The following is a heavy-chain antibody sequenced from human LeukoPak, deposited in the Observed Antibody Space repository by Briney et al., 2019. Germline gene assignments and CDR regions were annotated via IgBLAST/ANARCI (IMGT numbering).Heavy chain of an antibody. CDR1: GFTFSSYA. Sequence: QPGGSLRLSCAASGFTFSSYAMSWVRQAPGKGLEWVSAISGSGGSTYYADSVKGRFTISRDNSKNTLYLQMNSLRAEDTSVYYGARGCGSYHLPDYWGQGTLVTVSS. CDR2: ISGSGGST. V-gene: IGHV3-23*01. J-gene: IGHJ4*01. CDR3: ARGCGSYHLPDY. D-gene: IGHD1-26*01.